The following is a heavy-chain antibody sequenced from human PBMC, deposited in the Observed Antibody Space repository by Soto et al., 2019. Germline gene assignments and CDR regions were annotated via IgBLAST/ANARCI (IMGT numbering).Heavy chain of an antibody. V-gene: IGHV4-34*01. CDR3: ARDSSGWYWFDP. CDR2: INHSGST. D-gene: IGHD6-19*01. Sequence: SETVSLTCAVYGGSFSGYYWSWIRQPPGKGLEWIGEINHSGSTNYNPSLKSRVTISVDTSKNQFSLKLSSVTAADTAVYYCARDSSGWYWFDPWGPVTLVPVSS. J-gene: IGHJ5*02. CDR1: GGSFSGYY.